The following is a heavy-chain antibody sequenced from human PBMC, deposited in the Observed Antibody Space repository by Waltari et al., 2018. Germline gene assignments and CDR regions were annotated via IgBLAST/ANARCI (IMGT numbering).Heavy chain of an antibody. D-gene: IGHD5-18*01. V-gene: IGHV3-66*02. Sequence: EVQLVESGGGLVHPGGSLRLSGAASGFTVGSNHMSWVRKAPGKGLEWVSLIYDAGSTYYPDSVRGRFTISRDNSKNTVHLQMNSLRVEDTAIYYCARARDEETAMVYFDRWGQGTLVSVSS. CDR3: ARARDEETAMVYFDR. J-gene: IGHJ4*02. CDR2: IYDAGST. CDR1: GFTVGSNH.